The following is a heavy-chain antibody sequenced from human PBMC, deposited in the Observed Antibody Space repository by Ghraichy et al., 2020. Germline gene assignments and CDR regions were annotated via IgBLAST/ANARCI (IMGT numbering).Heavy chain of an antibody. V-gene: IGHV1-69*04. J-gene: IGHJ4*02. CDR1: GGTFSSYA. CDR3: APHPTERELRPLS. D-gene: IGHD1-26*01. Sequence: SVKGSCKASGGTFSSYAISWVRQAPGQGLEWMGRIIPILGIANYAQKFQGRVTITADKSTSTAYMELSSLRSEDTAVYYCAPHPTERELRPLSWGQGTLVTVSS. CDR2: IIPILGIA.